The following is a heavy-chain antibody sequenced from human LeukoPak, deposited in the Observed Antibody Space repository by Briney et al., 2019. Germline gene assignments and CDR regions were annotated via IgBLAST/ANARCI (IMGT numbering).Heavy chain of an antibody. Sequence: SVKVSCKASGGTLTNYVLNWVRQAPRQGPEWLGGFIPTFGTANYAQRFQDRVTITTDKFTNTGHLELSSLRSEDTAVYYCAISLPLVTLHFYYFMDVWGTGTTVTISS. CDR3: AISLPLVTLHFYYFMDV. V-gene: IGHV1-69*05. D-gene: IGHD1-26*01. J-gene: IGHJ6*03. CDR2: FIPTFGTA. CDR1: GGTLTNYV.